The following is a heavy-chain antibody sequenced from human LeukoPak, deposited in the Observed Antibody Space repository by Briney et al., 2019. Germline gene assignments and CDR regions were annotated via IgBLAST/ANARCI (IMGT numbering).Heavy chain of an antibody. CDR1: GYSISSGYY. Sequence: PSETLSLTCTVSGYSISSGYYWGWIRQPPGKGLEWVANIKEDGREKDYLDSVKGRFTISRDNAKNSLYLQMISLRAEDTAVYYCARQNGYFDYWGQGTLVTVSS. J-gene: IGHJ4*02. V-gene: IGHV3-7*01. CDR2: IKEDGREK. CDR3: ARQNGYFDY. D-gene: IGHD6-13*01.